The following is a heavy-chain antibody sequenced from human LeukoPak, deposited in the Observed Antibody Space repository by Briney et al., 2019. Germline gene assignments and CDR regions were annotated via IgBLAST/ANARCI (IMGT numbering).Heavy chain of an antibody. V-gene: IGHV3-48*03. CDR2: ISTSGSTI. Sequence: LAGGSLRLSCAASGFTFSSHEMNWVRQAPGKGLEWVSYISTSGSTIYYADSVKGRFTISRDNAKNSLYLQMNSLRAEDTAVYYCARPTLHPGSFAFDIWGQGTMVTVSS. CDR1: GFTFSSHE. CDR3: ARPTLHPGSFAFDI. J-gene: IGHJ3*02.